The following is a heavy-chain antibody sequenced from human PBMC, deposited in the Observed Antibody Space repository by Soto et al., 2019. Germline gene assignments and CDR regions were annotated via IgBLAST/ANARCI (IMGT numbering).Heavy chain of an antibody. J-gene: IGHJ6*02. Sequence: SVKVSGKASGGTFSSYAISWVRQAPGQGLEWMGGIIPIFGTANYAQKFQGRVTITADESTSTAYMELSSLRSEDTAVYYCARPSSGWYYYYYGMDVWGQGTTVTVSS. CDR1: GGTFSSYA. CDR2: IIPIFGTA. V-gene: IGHV1-69*13. D-gene: IGHD6-19*01. CDR3: ARPSSGWYYYYYGMDV.